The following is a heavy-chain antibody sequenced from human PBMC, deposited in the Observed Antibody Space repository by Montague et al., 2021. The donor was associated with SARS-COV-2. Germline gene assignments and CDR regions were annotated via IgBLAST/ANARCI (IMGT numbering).Heavy chain of an antibody. CDR3: ARAVVGAKTATIES. CDR2: MHSTGST. CDR1: GGSINNYF. Sequence: SETLSLTCSVSGGSINNYFWGWLRQSPGKGLEWVGYMHSTGSTAYNPSLKSRVIISVDTSKTQISLKLSSVGAADTALYYCARAVVGAKTATIESWGQGTLVTVSS. D-gene: IGHD2-15*01. J-gene: IGHJ4*02. V-gene: IGHV4-59*01.